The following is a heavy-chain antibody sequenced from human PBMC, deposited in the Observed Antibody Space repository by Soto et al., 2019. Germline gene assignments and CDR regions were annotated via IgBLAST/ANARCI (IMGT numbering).Heavy chain of an antibody. D-gene: IGHD5-18*01. CDR3: AKDGIPDYYYYMDV. Sequence: GGALRLSCAASGFTFSSYGMHWVRQAPGKGLEWVAVISYDGSNKYYADSVKGRFTISRDNSKNTLYLQMNSLRAEDTAVYYCAKDGIPDYYYYMDVWGKGTTVNVSS. CDR2: ISYDGSNK. CDR1: GFTFSSYG. V-gene: IGHV3-30*18. J-gene: IGHJ6*03.